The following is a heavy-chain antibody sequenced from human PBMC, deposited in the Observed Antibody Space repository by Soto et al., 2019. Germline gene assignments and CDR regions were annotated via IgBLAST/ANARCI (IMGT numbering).Heavy chain of an antibody. D-gene: IGHD3-3*02. CDR2: IIPIFGTA. V-gene: IGHV1-69*13. J-gene: IGHJ6*02. CDR1: GGTFSSYA. Sequence: ASVKVSCKASGGTFSSYAISWVRQAPGQGLEWMGGIIPIFGTASYAQKFQGRVTITADESTSTAYMELSSLRSEDTAVYYCARDHFWSGGEFGCYYGMDVWGQGTTVAVSS. CDR3: ARDHFWSGGEFGCYYGMDV.